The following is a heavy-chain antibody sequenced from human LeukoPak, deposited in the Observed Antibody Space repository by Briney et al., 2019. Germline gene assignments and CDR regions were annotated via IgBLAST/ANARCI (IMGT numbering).Heavy chain of an antibody. Sequence: PGGSLRLSCAASGFTFSSYWMHWVRQGPGKGLVWVSRINSDGSSTSYADSVKGRFTISRDNSKNTLFLQMNSLRAEDTAVYYCARLGAAADLDSFYGMDVWGHGTTVTVSS. CDR2: INSDGSST. CDR1: GFTFSSYW. CDR3: ARLGAAADLDSFYGMDV. J-gene: IGHJ6*02. D-gene: IGHD6-13*01. V-gene: IGHV3-74*01.